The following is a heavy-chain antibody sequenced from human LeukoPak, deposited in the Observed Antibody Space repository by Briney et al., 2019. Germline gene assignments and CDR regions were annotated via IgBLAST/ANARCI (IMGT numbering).Heavy chain of an antibody. Sequence: GGSLRLSCAASGFTVSSNYMSWVRQAPGKGLEWVSVIYSGGSTYYADSVKGRFTISRDNSKNTLYLQMNSLRAEDTAVYYCARSSSRWLHFDYWGQGTLVTVSS. J-gene: IGHJ4*02. CDR2: IYSGGST. CDR1: GFTVSSNY. D-gene: IGHD2-2*01. V-gene: IGHV3-53*01. CDR3: ARSSSRWLHFDY.